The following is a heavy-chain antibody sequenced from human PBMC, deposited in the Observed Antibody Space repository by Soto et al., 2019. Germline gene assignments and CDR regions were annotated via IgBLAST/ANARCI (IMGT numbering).Heavy chain of an antibody. CDR3: AKVSSSWYAGFFDL. Sequence: EVQLLESGGGLVQPGGSLRLSCTASGFTFSNHAMTWVRQAPGKGLEWVSGLSDSGISIYYADSVKDRLTISRDNSKNTLYLQIHTLRAEDTAVYYCAKVSSSWYAGFFDLWGQGTLVTVSS. CDR1: GFTFSNHA. CDR2: LSDSGISI. D-gene: IGHD6-13*01. J-gene: IGHJ4*02. V-gene: IGHV3-23*01.